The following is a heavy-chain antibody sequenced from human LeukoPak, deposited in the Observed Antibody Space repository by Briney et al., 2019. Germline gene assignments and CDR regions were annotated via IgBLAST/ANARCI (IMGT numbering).Heavy chain of an antibody. CDR1: GYTFTRYG. CDR2: ISPYNGNT. CDR3: TREASSSWPNWFDP. V-gene: IGHV1-18*01. Sequence: ASVKVSCKASGYTFTRYGISWVRQAPGQGLEWMGWISPYNGNTKYAQKLQGRVTLTTDTSTSTAYMEVRSLRSDDTAVYYCTREASSSWPNWFDPWGQGTLVTVSS. J-gene: IGHJ5*02. D-gene: IGHD6-13*01.